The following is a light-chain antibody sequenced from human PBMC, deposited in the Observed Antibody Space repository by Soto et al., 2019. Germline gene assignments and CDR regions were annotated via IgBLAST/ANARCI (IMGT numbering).Light chain of an antibody. CDR2: GAS. V-gene: IGKV3-15*01. CDR3: QHYNNWPLT. Sequence: ETVMTKSLSTLSVSPGEGDTLTCRASQSVSSNLAWYQQKPGQAPRLLIYGASTRATGIPARFSGSGSGTEFTLTISSLQSEDFAVYYCQHYNNWPLTFGQGTKVDIK. J-gene: IGKJ1*01. CDR1: QSVSSN.